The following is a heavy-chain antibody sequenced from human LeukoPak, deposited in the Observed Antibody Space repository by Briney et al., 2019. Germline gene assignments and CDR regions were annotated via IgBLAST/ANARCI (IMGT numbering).Heavy chain of an antibody. J-gene: IGHJ6*04. D-gene: IGHD3-10*01. Sequence: SETLSLTCAVYGGSFSGYYWSWIRQPPGKGLEWIGEINHSGSTNYNPSLKSRVTILVDTSKNQFSLKLSSVTAADTAVYYCAREPTRDYYGSGSYPVGDVWGKGTTVTVSS. CDR3: AREPTRDYYGSGSYPVGDV. V-gene: IGHV4-34*01. CDR2: INHSGST. CDR1: GGSFSGYY.